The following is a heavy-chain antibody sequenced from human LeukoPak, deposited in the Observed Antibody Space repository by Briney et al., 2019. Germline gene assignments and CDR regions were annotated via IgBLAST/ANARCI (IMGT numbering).Heavy chain of an antibody. CDR1: GGSISSSSYY. CDR3: ARRFSGCDNNYFDY. Sequence: SETLSLTCTLSGGSISSSSYYWGWIRQPPGKGLEWIGCIYYSGSTYYNPSLKSRVTISVDTSKNQFSLKLSSVTAADTAVYYCARRFSGCDNNYFDYWGQGTLVTVSS. D-gene: IGHD5-12*01. J-gene: IGHJ4*02. V-gene: IGHV4-39*01. CDR2: IYYSGST.